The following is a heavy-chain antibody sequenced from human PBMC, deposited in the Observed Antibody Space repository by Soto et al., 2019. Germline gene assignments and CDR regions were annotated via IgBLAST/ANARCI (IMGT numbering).Heavy chain of an antibody. CDR1: GFTFSSYA. V-gene: IGHV3-23*01. D-gene: IGHD3-3*01. CDR2: ISGSGGST. J-gene: IGHJ4*02. CDR3: AKDNNDFWSGLFDY. Sequence: PGGSLRLSCAASGFTFSSYAMSWVRQAPGKGLEWVSAISGSGGSTYYADSAKGRFTISRDNSKNALYLQMNSLRAEDTAVYYCAKDNNDFWSGLFDYWGQGTLVTSPQ.